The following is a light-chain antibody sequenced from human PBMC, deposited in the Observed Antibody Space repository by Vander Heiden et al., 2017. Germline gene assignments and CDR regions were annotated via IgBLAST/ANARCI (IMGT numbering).Light chain of an antibody. CDR2: RNS. CDR3: QVWDSSTAYV. J-gene: IGLJ1*01. V-gene: IGLV3-9*01. CDR1: NIGSKN. Sequence: SYELTQPLPVSVALGQTARMTCGGNNIGSKNVYWYQQKPGQAPVLVIYRNSNRPSGIPEGFSGSNSGNTATLTISRAQAGDEADYYCQVWDSSTAYVFGTGTKVTVL.